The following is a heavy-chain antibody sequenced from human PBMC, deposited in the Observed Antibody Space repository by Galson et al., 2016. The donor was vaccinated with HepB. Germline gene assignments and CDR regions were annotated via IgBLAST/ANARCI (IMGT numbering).Heavy chain of an antibody. CDR1: GFTFSDYF. CDR2: ISGSSTYI. V-gene: IGHV3-11*06. Sequence: LRLSCAASGFTFSDYFMSWIRQTPGKGLEWVSYISGSSTYINYADSVKGRFTISRDNAKNSLYLQMNSMGVEDTAVYYCARDYRADPSYHLDYWGQGALVTVSS. CDR3: ARDYRADPSYHLDY. D-gene: IGHD1-26*01. J-gene: IGHJ4*02.